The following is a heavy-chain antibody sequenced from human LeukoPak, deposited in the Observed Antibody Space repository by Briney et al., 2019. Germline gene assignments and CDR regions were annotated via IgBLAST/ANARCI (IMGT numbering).Heavy chain of an antibody. Sequence: PGGSLRLSCAASGFTFDDYAMHWVRQAPGKGLEWVSGISWNSGSIAYADSVKGRFTISRDNAKNSLYLQMNSLRAEDTALYYCAKVAHRRSSQGGHYFDCWGQGTLVTVFS. CDR2: ISWNSGSI. CDR1: GFTFDDYA. D-gene: IGHD1-26*01. J-gene: IGHJ4*02. CDR3: AKVAHRRSSQGGHYFDC. V-gene: IGHV3-9*01.